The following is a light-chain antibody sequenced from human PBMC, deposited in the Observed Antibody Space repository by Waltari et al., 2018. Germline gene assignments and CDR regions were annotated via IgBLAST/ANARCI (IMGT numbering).Light chain of an antibody. Sequence: EIVMTQSPATLSVSPGESATVSCRASQSVRANLAWYQQRPGQAPRLLIYDAYTRATGVPPRFSGTGFGTEFALTISSLRSEDFAVYYCQYYGSSPGTFGQGTKLEIK. CDR3: QYYGSSPGT. CDR2: DAY. V-gene: IGKV3-15*01. CDR1: QSVRAN. J-gene: IGKJ2*01.